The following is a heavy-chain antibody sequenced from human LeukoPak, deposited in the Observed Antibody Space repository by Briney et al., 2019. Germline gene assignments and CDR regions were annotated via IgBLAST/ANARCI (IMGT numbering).Heavy chain of an antibody. V-gene: IGHV3-53*04. CDR3: AREIGCGGDCYSSADAFDI. CDR1: GFTFSSYA. J-gene: IGHJ3*02. CDR2: IYSGGST. Sequence: GGSLRLSCAASGFTFSSYAMSWVRQAPGKGLEWVSVIYSGGSTYYADSVKGRFTISRHNSKNTLYLQMNSLRAEDTAVYYCAREIGCGGDCYSSADAFDIWGQGTMVTVSS. D-gene: IGHD2-21*02.